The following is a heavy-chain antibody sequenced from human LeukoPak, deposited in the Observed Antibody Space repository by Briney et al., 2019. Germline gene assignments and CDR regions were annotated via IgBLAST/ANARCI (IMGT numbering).Heavy chain of an antibody. CDR1: GFTFSSYW. V-gene: IGHV3-7*01. J-gene: IGHJ6*03. CDR3: ARDGRPLVGYYYYYYYMDV. CDR2: IKQDGSEK. Sequence: PGGSLRLSCAASGFTFSSYWMSWVRQAPGKGLEWVANIKQDGSEKYYVDSVKGRFTISRDNAKNSLYLQMNSLRAEDTAVYYCARDGRPLVGYYYYYYYMDVWGKGTTVTVSS.